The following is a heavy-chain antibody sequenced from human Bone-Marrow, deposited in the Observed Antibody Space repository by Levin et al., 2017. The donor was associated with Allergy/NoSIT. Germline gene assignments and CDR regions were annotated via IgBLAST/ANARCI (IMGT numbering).Heavy chain of an antibody. CDR2: ISSDGSYI. CDR1: GFTFSIYG. Sequence: PGGSLRLSCVASGFTFSIYGIYWVRQAPGKGLEWVAIISSDGSYISYADSVKGRFTVTRDNSKNTLYLQMNSLRPEDTAVYYCTKGGDMDVWGKGTTVTVSS. CDR3: TKGGDMDV. D-gene: IGHD3-10*01. V-gene: IGHV3-30*18. J-gene: IGHJ6*03.